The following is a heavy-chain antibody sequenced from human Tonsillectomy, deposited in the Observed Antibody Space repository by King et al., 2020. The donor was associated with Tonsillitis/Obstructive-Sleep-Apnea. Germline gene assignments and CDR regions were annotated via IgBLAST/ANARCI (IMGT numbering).Heavy chain of an antibody. CDR2: IYYSGST. CDR1: GGSISSYY. V-gene: IGHV4-59*01. J-gene: IGHJ4*02. CDR3: ARDGGDYYDSSGYSYPSFDY. D-gene: IGHD3-22*01. Sequence: QLQESGPGLVKPSETLSLTCTVSGGSISSYYWSWIRQPPGKGLEWIGYIYYSGSTNYNPSLTSRVTISVDTSKNQFSLKLSSVTAADTAVYYCARDGGDYYDSSGYSYPSFDYWGQGTLVTVSS.